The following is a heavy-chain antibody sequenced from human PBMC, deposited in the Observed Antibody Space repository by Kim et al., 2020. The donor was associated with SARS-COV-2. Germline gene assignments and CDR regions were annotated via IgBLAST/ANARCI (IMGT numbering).Heavy chain of an antibody. J-gene: IGHJ4*02. CDR1: GFSFTNYW. CDR3: ASSTGIRRLDS. Sequence: GGSLRLSCAVSGFSFTNYWMHWVRQAPGKGLVWVSRVNGDGRHTGYADSVMCRFTMSRDNARNTEYLQMNGLTAEDTAVYDCASSTGIRRLDSWGQGTL. CDR2: VNGDGRHT. V-gene: IGHV3-74*01.